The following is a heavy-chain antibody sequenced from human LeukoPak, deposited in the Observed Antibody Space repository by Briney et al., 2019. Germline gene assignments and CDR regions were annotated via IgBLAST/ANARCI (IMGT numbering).Heavy chain of an antibody. J-gene: IGHJ4*02. V-gene: IGHV1-69*04. CDR3: ARDPRTSDSSGYTFGY. CDR1: GGTFSSYA. CDR2: IIPILGIA. Sequence: ASVKVSCKASGGTFSSYAISWVRQAPGQGLEWMGRIIPILGIANYAQKFQGRVTITADKSTSTAYMELSSLRSEDTAVYYCARDPRTSDSSGYTFGYWGQGTLVTVSS. D-gene: IGHD3-22*01.